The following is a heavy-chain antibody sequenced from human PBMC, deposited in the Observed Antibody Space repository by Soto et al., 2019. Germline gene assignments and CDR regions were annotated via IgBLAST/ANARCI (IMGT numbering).Heavy chain of an antibody. V-gene: IGHV3-33*01. CDR2: IWYDGSNK. Sequence: GGSLRLSCAASGFTFSSYGMHWVRQAPGKGLEWVAVIWYDGSNKYYADSVKGRFTISRDNSKNTLYLQMNSLRAEDTAVYYCARDLKYCSSTSCYYFDYWGQGTLVTVSS. CDR1: GFTFSSYG. CDR3: ARDLKYCSSTSCYYFDY. J-gene: IGHJ4*02. D-gene: IGHD2-2*01.